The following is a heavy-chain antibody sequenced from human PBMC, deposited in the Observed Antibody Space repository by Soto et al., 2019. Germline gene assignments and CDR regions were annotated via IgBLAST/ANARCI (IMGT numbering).Heavy chain of an antibody. CDR1: GFTFSSYA. CDR3: AKADLTVTVPQDWYFDL. V-gene: IGHV3-23*01. D-gene: IGHD4-17*01. Sequence: EVQLLESGGGLVQPGGSLRLSCAASGFTFSSYAMSWVRQAPGKGLEWVSAISGSGGSTYYADSVKGRFTISRDNSKNTLYLQMNSLRAEDTAVYYCAKADLTVTVPQDWYFDLWGRGTLVTVSS. J-gene: IGHJ2*01. CDR2: ISGSGGST.